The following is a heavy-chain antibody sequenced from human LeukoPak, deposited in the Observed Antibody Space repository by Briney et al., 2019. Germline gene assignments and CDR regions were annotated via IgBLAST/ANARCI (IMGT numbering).Heavy chain of an antibody. D-gene: IGHD3-10*01. V-gene: IGHV3-9*01. Sequence: GGALRLSCAASGFTFDDYAMYWVRQAPGKGLEWVSGISWSSGSIGYADSVKGRFTISRDNAKNSLYLQMNSLRAEDTALYYCAKGGQYYYGSGSPHFDYWGQGTLVTVSS. J-gene: IGHJ4*02. CDR1: GFTFDDYA. CDR2: ISWSSGSI. CDR3: AKGGQYYYGSGSPHFDY.